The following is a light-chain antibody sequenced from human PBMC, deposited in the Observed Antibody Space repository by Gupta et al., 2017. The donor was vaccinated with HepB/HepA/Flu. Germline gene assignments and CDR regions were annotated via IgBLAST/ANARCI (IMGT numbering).Light chain of an antibody. Sequence: QSALTQPASMSGSPGQSLTISCIGTNNDIGSYNLVSWYQQHPGKAPKLIIYEVSKRPAGVASRFSGSKAVNTASLIISAHEEEDDADYYCHADAGGDIVVFGGGTKLTVL. CDR2: EVS. CDR3: HADAGGDIVV. V-gene: IGLV2-23*02. CDR1: NNDIGSYNL. J-gene: IGLJ2*01.